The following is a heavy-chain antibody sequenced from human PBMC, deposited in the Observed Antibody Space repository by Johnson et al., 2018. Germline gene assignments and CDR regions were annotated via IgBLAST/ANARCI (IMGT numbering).Heavy chain of an antibody. J-gene: IGHJ6*03. CDR1: RFTVINYG. CDR2: ISSDGTNK. Sequence: QVQLVQSGGGAVQPGRSLRLSCAASRFTVINYGMHWVRQTPGKGLEWVAGISSDGTNKNYTDSVRGRFTISKDNSKNTVSLQMNSLGLEDTAVYYCARRGRTRRGPHAESYSSYMAVWGTGTSVTVSS. D-gene: IGHD1-7*01. CDR3: ARRGRTRRGPHAESYSSYMAV. V-gene: IGHV3-30*03.